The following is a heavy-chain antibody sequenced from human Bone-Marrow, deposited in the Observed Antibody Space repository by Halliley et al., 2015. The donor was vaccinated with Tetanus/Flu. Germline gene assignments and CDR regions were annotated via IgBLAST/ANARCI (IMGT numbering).Heavy chain of an antibody. J-gene: IGHJ5*02. Sequence: LEWVSSIRANGYDTYYADSVQGRSSISRDNSRNTLFLHINSLRGEDTAVYFCAKGLRQLGASWGQGTLVAVSS. D-gene: IGHD1-26*01. V-gene: IGHV3-23*01. CDR3: AKGLRQLGAS. CDR2: IRANGYDT.